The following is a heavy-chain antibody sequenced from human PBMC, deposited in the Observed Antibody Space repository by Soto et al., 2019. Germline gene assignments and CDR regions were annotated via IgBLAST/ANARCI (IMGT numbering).Heavy chain of an antibody. Sequence: TSETLSLTCTVSGGSISSSSYYWGWIRQPPGMGLEWIGSIYYSGSTYYSPSLKSRVTISVDTSKNQFSLKLSSVTAADTAVYYCAKTSGYDYVWGSSGLDPWGQGTLVTVSS. D-gene: IGHD3-16*01. CDR1: GGSISSSSYY. J-gene: IGHJ5*02. CDR2: IYYSGST. V-gene: IGHV4-39*01. CDR3: AKTSGYDYVWGSSGLDP.